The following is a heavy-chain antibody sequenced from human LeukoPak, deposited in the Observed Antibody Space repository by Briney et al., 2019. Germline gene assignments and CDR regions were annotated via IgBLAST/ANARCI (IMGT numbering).Heavy chain of an antibody. J-gene: IGHJ4*02. V-gene: IGHV4-34*01. CDR2: INHSGST. D-gene: IGHD3-22*01. Sequence: SETLSLTCAVYGGSFSGYYWSWIRQPPGKGLEWIGEINHSGSTNYNPSLKSRVTISVDTSKNQFPLKLSSVTAADTAVYYCARGEDYYDSSGYSYYFDYWGQGTLVTVSS. CDR3: ARGEDYYDSSGYSYYFDY. CDR1: GGSFSGYY.